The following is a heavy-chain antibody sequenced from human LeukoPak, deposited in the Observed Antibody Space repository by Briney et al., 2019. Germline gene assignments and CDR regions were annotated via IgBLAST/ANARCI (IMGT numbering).Heavy chain of an antibody. CDR2: IYNGGST. CDR1: GGSISTYY. V-gene: IGHV4-59*08. J-gene: IGHJ4*02. D-gene: IGHD6-19*01. CDR3: ARQAGWYGGFDY. Sequence: PSETLSLTRSVSGGSISTYYWSWIRQPPGKGLEWIGYIYNGGSTNYHPSLRSRVTISVDTSKNQFSLKLTSVTAADTAVYYCARQAGWYGGFDYWGQGTPVTVSS.